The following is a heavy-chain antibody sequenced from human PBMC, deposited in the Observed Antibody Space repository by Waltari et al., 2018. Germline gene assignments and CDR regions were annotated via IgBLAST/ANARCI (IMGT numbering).Heavy chain of an antibody. J-gene: IGHJ4*02. CDR3: AKDAPHRYY. CDR2: SSGSGGRT. V-gene: IGHV3-23*01. Sequence: EVQLLESGGGLVQPGGSLRLSCAASGFTFSSYAMSWVRQAPGKGREWGSASSGSGGRTYYADSVKGRFTSSRDNAKNTLYLQMNSLRAEDTAVYYCAKDAPHRYYWGQGTLVTVSS. CDR1: GFTFSSYA.